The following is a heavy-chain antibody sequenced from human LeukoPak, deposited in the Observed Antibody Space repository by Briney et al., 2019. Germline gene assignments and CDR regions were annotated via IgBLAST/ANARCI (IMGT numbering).Heavy chain of an antibody. D-gene: IGHD3-3*01. Sequence: PGGSLRLSCAASGFTFSSYAMSWVRQAPGKGLEWVSAISGSGGSTYYADSVKGRFTISRDNSKNTLYLQMNSLRAEDTAVYYCAKDDDFWSGYYYSRPQGWFDPWGQGTLVTVSS. J-gene: IGHJ5*02. CDR2: ISGSGGST. CDR3: AKDDDFWSGYYYSRPQGWFDP. CDR1: GFTFSSYA. V-gene: IGHV3-23*01.